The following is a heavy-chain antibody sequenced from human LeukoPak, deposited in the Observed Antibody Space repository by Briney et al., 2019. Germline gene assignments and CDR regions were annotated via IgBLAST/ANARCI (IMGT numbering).Heavy chain of an antibody. Sequence: PGGTLRLSCAASGFTFSSYGMSWVRQAQGKGLEWVSAISESGGSTFYADSVKGRFTISRDNSKNTLYLQMNSLRAEDTAVYYCAKVGERWLQFAYFDYWGQGTLVTVSS. CDR2: ISESGGST. V-gene: IGHV3-23*01. J-gene: IGHJ4*02. CDR1: GFTFSSYG. D-gene: IGHD5-24*01. CDR3: AKVGERWLQFAYFDY.